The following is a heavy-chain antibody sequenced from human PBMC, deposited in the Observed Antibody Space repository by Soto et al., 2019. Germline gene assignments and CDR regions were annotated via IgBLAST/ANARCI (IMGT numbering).Heavy chain of an antibody. CDR1: GGSVSSGDYF. CDR3: ARSPNYYSYGFDV. V-gene: IGHV4-61*08. D-gene: IGHD3-10*01. J-gene: IGHJ6*02. Sequence: KTSETLSLTCTVSGGSVSSGDYFWSWLRQSPGKRLEWIAYIYYSGSTNYNPSLKSRATISVDTSKSQVSLTLTSMTAADAALYYCARSPNYYSYGFDVGGQGTAVTVSS. CDR2: IYYSGST.